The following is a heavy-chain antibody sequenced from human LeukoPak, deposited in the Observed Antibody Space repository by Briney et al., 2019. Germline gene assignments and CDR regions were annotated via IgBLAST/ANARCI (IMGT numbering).Heavy chain of an antibody. J-gene: IGHJ4*02. Sequence: GGSLRLSCEASEFSFSSYGMHWVRQAPGKGLEWVAFIRYDGSNKYYADSVKGRFTISRDNSKNTLYLQMNSLRAEDTAVYYCAKDAPNYGGNDRFDYWGQGTLVTVSS. CDR3: AKDAPNYGGNDRFDY. V-gene: IGHV3-30*02. CDR1: EFSFSSYG. CDR2: IRYDGSNK. D-gene: IGHD4-23*01.